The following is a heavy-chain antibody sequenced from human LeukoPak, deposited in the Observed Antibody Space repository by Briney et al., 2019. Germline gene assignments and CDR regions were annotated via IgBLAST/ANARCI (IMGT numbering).Heavy chain of an antibody. CDR1: GYSFTSYW. CDR2: IYPGDSDT. Sequence: RGESLKISCKGSGYSFTSYWIGWVRQMPGKGLEWMGIIYPGDSDTRYSPSFQGQVTISADKSISTAYLQWSSLKASDTAMYYCARHIAVEDDFWSGYYNYFDYWGQGTLVTVSS. V-gene: IGHV5-51*01. CDR3: ARHIAVEDDFWSGYYNYFDY. J-gene: IGHJ4*02. D-gene: IGHD3-3*01.